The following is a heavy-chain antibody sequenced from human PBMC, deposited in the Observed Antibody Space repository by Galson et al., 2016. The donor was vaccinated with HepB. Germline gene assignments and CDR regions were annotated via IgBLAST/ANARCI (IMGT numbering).Heavy chain of an antibody. CDR1: GATISNDYW. D-gene: IGHD1-26*01. CDR2: IYQTGTA. V-gene: IGHV4-4*02. CDR3: ARGTLGTTATMAFDY. J-gene: IGHJ4*02. Sequence: SETLSPTCAVSGATISNDYWWSWVRQSPEKGFEWLGEIYQTGTANYNPSFTRRATISVDTSKNEISLRLDSVTAADTAVYYCARGTLGTTATMAFDYWGQGTPVSVSS.